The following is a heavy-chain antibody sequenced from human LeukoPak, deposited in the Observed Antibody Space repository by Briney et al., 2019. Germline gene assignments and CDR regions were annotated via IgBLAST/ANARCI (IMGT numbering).Heavy chain of an antibody. CDR1: GFTVSSNY. J-gene: IGHJ3*02. CDR3: ARGAFGVYAFDI. D-gene: IGHD3-3*01. V-gene: IGHV3-74*01. CDR2: ITPDGTST. Sequence: GGSLRLSCTVSGFTVSSNYMTWVRQAPGKGLVWVSRITPDGTSTTYADSVKGRFTISRDNAKNTLYVQMNSLRAEDTAVYYCARGAFGVYAFDIWGQGTMVTVSS.